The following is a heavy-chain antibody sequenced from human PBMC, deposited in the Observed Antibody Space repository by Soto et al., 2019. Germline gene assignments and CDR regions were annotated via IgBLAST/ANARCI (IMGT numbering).Heavy chain of an antibody. CDR3: ARGSRSGFDFDY. V-gene: IGHV3-33*01. J-gene: IGHJ4*02. D-gene: IGHD3-3*01. CDR2: IWYDGSNK. Sequence: QVQLVESGGGVVQPGRSLRLSCAASGFTFSSYGMHWVRQAPGKGLEWVAVIWYDGSNKYYADSVKGRVTISRDNSKNTLYLQMNSLRAEDTAVYYCARGSRSGFDFDYWGQGTLVTVSS. CDR1: GFTFSSYG.